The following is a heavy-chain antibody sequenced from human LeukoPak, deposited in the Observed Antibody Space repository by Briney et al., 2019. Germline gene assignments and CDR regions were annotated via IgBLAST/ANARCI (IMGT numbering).Heavy chain of an antibody. CDR2: IYSGGRT. Sequence: GGSLRLSCAASGFTVSSNYMNWVRQAPGKGLEWVSVIYSGGRTYHADSVRGRFTISRDHSKNTLYLQMNSLRAEDTAVYYCARASTFDSSGYGGGPGAFDIWGQGTMVTVSS. D-gene: IGHD3-22*01. CDR3: ARASTFDSSGYGGGPGAFDI. J-gene: IGHJ3*02. CDR1: GFTVSSNY. V-gene: IGHV3-66*01.